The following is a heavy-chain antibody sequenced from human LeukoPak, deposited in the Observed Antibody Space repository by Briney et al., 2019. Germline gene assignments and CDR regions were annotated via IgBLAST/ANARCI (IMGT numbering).Heavy chain of an antibody. D-gene: IGHD2-15*01. J-gene: IGHJ4*02. CDR2: INPNSGGT. CDR3: ATGDIVVVVAAVH. V-gene: IGHV1-2*06. CDR1: GYTFTDYY. Sequence: ASVKVSCKASGYTFTDYYMHWVRQAPGQGFEWMGRINPNSGGTNYAQKFQGRVTMTRDTSISTAYMELSRLRSDDTAVYYCATGDIVVVVAAVHWGQGTLVTVSS.